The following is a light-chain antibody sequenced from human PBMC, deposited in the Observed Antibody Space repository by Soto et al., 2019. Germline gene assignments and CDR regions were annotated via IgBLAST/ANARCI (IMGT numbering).Light chain of an antibody. CDR3: QQYGSSPRA. CDR1: QSVRRNY. V-gene: IGKV3-20*01. J-gene: IGKJ4*01. CDR2: GAS. Sequence: ETVLTQSPGTLSFSPGERASLSCRASQSVRRNYLAWYQQKPGRAPRLLICGASSRATGIPDRFSGSGSGTDFTLTISRLEPEDFAVYYCQQYGSSPRAFGGGTQVDIK.